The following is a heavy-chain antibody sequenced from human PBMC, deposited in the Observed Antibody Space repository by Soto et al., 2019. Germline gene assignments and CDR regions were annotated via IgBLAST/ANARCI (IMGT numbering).Heavy chain of an antibody. CDR1: GFTFTSSA. V-gene: IGHV1-58*01. J-gene: IGHJ4*02. D-gene: IGHD3-9*01. Sequence: SVKVSCKASGFTFTSSAVQWVRQARGQRLEWIGWIVVGSGNTNYAQKFQERVTITRDMSTSTAYMELSSLRSEDTAVYYCAADRGGRYFDWLLFWGQGTLVTVSS. CDR2: IVVGSGNT. CDR3: AADRGGRYFDWLLF.